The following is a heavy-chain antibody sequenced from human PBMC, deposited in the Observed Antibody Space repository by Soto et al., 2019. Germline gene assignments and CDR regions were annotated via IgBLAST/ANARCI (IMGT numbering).Heavy chain of an antibody. J-gene: IGHJ5*01. CDR1: GGSISSYD. CDR3: AKGATGWFCP. D-gene: IGHD1-26*01. V-gene: IGHV4-59*01. CDR2: IDYSGIT. Sequence: TLPLPCPVSGGSISSYDWSWILQPTGKGLEWISYIDYSGITNYNPSLKSRVTISVDTSNNQVSLKLSSVTAAGAGVYYCAKGATGWFCPLGQGTRGTVSS.